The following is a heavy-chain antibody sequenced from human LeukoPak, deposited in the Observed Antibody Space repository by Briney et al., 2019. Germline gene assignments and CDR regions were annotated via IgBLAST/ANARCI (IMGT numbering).Heavy chain of an antibody. V-gene: IGHV1-8*03. CDR2: MNPNSGNT. J-gene: IGHJ4*02. CDR3: ARGRRYSYSYTVDY. D-gene: IGHD5-18*01. CDR1: GYTFTSYD. Sequence: ASVKVSCKASGYTFTSYDINWVRQATGQGLEWMGWMNPNSGNTGYAQKFQGRVTITRNTSISTAYMELSSLRSEDTAVYYCARGRRYSYSYTVDYWGQGTMVTVSS.